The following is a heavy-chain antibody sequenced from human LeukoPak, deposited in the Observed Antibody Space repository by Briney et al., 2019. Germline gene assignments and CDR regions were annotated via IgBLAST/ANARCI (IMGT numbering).Heavy chain of an antibody. CDR2: IKQDGSEK. CDR1: GFTFSSYW. J-gene: IGHJ6*02. D-gene: IGHD2-2*01. V-gene: IGHV3-7*01. Sequence: GGSLRLSCAASGFTFSSYWMSWVRQAPGKGLEWVANIKQDGSEKYYVDSVKGRFTISRDNAKNTLYLQMNSLRAEDTAVYYCARDIRDCSSTSCLYYYYGMDVWGQGTTVTVSS. CDR3: ARDIRDCSSTSCLYYYYGMDV.